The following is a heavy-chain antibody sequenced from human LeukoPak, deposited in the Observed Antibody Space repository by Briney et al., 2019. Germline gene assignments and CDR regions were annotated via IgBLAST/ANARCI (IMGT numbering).Heavy chain of an antibody. J-gene: IGHJ5*02. CDR3: ARGGDWFDP. CDR2: IYYSGST. D-gene: IGHD3-16*01. CDR1: GGSISSDY. Sequence: SETLSLTCTVSGGSISSDYWNWIRQPAGKGVEWIGRIYYSGSTSYHSSLKSRVTMSIDTSKNQFSLKLSSVTAADTAVYYCARGGDWFDPWGQGTLVTVSS. V-gene: IGHV4-4*07.